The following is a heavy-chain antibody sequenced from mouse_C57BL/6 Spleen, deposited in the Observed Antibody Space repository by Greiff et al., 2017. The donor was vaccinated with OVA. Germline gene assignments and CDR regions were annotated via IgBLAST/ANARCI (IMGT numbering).Heavy chain of an antibody. V-gene: IGHV1-64*01. Sequence: QVQLQQPGAELVKPGASVKLSCKASGYTFTSYWRHWVKQRPGQGLEWIGMIHPNSGSTNYNEKFKSKATLTVDKSSSTAYMQLSSLTSEDSAVYYCARDRGYGSSYWYFDVWGTGTTVTVSS. J-gene: IGHJ1*03. D-gene: IGHD1-1*01. CDR3: ARDRGYGSSYWYFDV. CDR1: GYTFTSYW. CDR2: IHPNSGST.